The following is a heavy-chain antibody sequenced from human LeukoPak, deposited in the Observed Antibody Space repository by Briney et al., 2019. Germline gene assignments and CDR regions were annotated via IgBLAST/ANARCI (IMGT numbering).Heavy chain of an antibody. CDR3: ARLVDDGRRVDY. CDR2: IYYSGST. Sequence: SETLSLTCTVSGGSISSGSYYWSWIRQPPGKGLEWIGYIYYSGSTNYNPSLKSRVTISVDTSKNQFSLKLSSVTAADTAVYYCARLVDDGRRVDYWGQGTLVTVSS. CDR1: GGSISSGSYY. J-gene: IGHJ4*02. V-gene: IGHV4-61*01. D-gene: IGHD1-26*01.